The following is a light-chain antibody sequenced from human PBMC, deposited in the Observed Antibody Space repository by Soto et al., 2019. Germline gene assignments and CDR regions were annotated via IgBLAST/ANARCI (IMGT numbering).Light chain of an antibody. CDR3: LQDHDYQWT. CDR2: AAS. Sequence: AIQVTQSPSSLSASVGYRVTITCRATQVYRSDLGWYQQKPGKAPKLLIYAASDLQAEVPSRFSGSGSGTDFTLTISSLQAEDFATYYCLQDHDYQWTFGQGTKLEIK. V-gene: IGKV1-6*01. CDR1: QVYRSD. J-gene: IGKJ2*02.